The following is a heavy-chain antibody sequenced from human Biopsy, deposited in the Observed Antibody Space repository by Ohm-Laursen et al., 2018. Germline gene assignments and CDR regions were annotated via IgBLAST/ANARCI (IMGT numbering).Heavy chain of an antibody. CDR2: INAKTGDT. CDR1: GYTFTGYQ. D-gene: IGHD3-22*01. J-gene: IGHJ5*02. V-gene: IGHV1-2*02. Sequence: EASVKVSCKASGYTFTGYQVHWVRQAPGQGLEWMGWINAKTGDTNYAQKFQGRVTMTRDTSISTAYVDLSSLRSDDTAVYYCTRGGYYYDSLAYYYWFDPWGQGTLVTVSS. CDR3: TRGGYYYDSLAYYYWFDP.